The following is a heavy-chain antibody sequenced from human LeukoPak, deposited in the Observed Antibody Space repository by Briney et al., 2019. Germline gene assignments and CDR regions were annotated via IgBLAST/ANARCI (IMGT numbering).Heavy chain of an antibody. Sequence: SETLSLTCTVSGGSISSYYWSWIRQPPGKGLEWIGEINHSGSTNYNPSLKSRVTISVDTSKNQFSLKLSSVTAADTAVYYCARHVKGITMVRGVVDYWGQGTLDTVSS. CDR2: INHSGST. CDR1: GGSISSYY. V-gene: IGHV4-34*01. J-gene: IGHJ4*02. D-gene: IGHD3-10*01. CDR3: ARHVKGITMVRGVVDY.